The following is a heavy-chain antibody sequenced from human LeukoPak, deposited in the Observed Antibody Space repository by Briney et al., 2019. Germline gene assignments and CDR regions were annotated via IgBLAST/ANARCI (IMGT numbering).Heavy chain of an antibody. CDR1: GFTFSDYY. J-gene: IGHJ5*02. V-gene: IGHV3-11*04. D-gene: IGHD6-13*01. Sequence: GGSLRLSCAASGFTFSDYYMSWMRQAPGKGLEWVSYISGGGSTTHYADSVKGRFTISRDNAKNSLYLQMNSLRAEDTAVYYCARGATAGISGWFDPWGQGTLVTVSS. CDR2: ISGGGSTT. CDR3: ARGATAGISGWFDP.